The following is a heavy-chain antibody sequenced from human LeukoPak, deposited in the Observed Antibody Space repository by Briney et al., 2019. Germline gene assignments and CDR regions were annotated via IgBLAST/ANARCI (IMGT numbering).Heavy chain of an antibody. CDR3: ARVAGGHCSSTSRYTVDLLSGDYYYYYYMDV. CDR1: GYTFTNYG. J-gene: IGHJ6*03. D-gene: IGHD2-2*02. CDR2: ISAYIGNT. V-gene: IGHV1-18*01. Sequence: ASVKASCKASGYTFTNYGISWVRQAPGQGLEWMGWISAYIGNTNYAQKCQGRVTMTTDTSTSTVYMELSSLRSEDTAVYYCARVAGGHCSSTSRYTVDLLSGDYYYYYYMDVWGKGTTVTVSS.